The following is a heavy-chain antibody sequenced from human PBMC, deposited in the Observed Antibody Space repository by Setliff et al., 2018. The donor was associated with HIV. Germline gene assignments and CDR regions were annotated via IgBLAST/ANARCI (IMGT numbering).Heavy chain of an antibody. J-gene: IGHJ4*02. V-gene: IGHV4-34*01. CDR1: GGSFSNYY. Sequence: SETLSLTCAVYGGSFSNYYWSWIRQPPGKGLEWLGEVNHSGNTNYNPSLKSRATMSLDTSKNQFSLKVTSVTAADTAGYYCARGVGGDEVVPDYFDYWGQGTLVTVSS. D-gene: IGHD3-16*01. CDR2: VNHSGNT. CDR3: ARGVGGDEVVPDYFDY.